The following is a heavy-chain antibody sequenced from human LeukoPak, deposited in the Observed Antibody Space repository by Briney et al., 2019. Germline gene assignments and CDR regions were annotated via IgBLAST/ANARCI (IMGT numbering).Heavy chain of an antibody. CDR1: GGSISSYY. CDR2: IYYSGST. CDR3: ARTFYGDYALDAFDI. Sequence: PSETLSLTCTVSGGSISSYYWSWIRQPPGKGLEWIGYIYYSGSTNYNPSLKSRVTISVDTSKNQFSLKLSSVTAADTAVYYCARTFYGDYALDAFDIWGQGTMVTVSS. D-gene: IGHD4-17*01. V-gene: IGHV4-59*12. J-gene: IGHJ3*02.